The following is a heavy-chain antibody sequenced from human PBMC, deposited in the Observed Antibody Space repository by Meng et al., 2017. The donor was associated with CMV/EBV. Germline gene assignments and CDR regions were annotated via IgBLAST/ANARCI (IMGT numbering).Heavy chain of an antibody. V-gene: IGHV4-4*07. D-gene: IGHD3-22*01. CDR1: VGFFSGFF. J-gene: IGHJ4*02. CDR3: ARERGDDSGYNFDS. Sequence: QAWGPGLLKPSESLSLTCWVSVGFFSGFFWTWIRQPAGKGLEWIGRIYSTGGTNYNPSFESRVTISLDGSNNQFSLKLNSVTAADTAIYYCARERGDDSGYNFDSWGQGTLVTVFS. CDR2: IYSTGGT.